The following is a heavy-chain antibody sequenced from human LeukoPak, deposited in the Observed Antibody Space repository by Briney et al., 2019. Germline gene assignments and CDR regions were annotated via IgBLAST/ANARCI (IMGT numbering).Heavy chain of an antibody. D-gene: IGHD6-19*01. V-gene: IGHV1-18*01. J-gene: IGHJ4*02. CDR1: GYTFTSYG. Sequence: GASVKVSCKASGYTFTSYGISWVRQAPGQGLEWMGWISAYNGNTNYAQKPQGRVTMTTDTSTSTAYMELRSLRSDDTAVYYCARDPFAPPSIAVPTFWGQGTLVTVSS. CDR3: ARDPFAPPSIAVPTF. CDR2: ISAYNGNT.